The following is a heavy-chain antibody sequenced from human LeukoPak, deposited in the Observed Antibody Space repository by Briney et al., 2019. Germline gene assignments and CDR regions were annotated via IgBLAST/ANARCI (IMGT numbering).Heavy chain of an antibody. CDR1: VFTLTTYW. Sequence: GGSLRLSCAASVFTLTTYWMHWARQAPGKGLVWVSRIKSDGSSASYADSVKGRFTISRDNAKNTLYLQMNSLRAEDTAVYYCARGPRSGPDCWGQGTLVTVSS. J-gene: IGHJ4*02. V-gene: IGHV3-74*01. D-gene: IGHD6-19*01. CDR2: IKSDGSSA. CDR3: ARGPRSGPDC.